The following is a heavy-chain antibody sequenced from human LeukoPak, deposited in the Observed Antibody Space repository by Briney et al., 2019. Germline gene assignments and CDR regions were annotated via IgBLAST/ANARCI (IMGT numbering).Heavy chain of an antibody. CDR2: INSDGPNT. Sequence: GVSLRRSCAAYGFTFRNFWRVWVRQAPGKGLVWVSHINSDGPNTGYAEFVKGRFTISRDNARSTVFLQMNSLTAEDTGVYYCARETWGMAVDTWGQGSLVAVSS. V-gene: IGHV3-74*01. CDR1: GFTFRNFW. CDR3: ARETWGMAVDT. J-gene: IGHJ5*02. D-gene: IGHD6-19*01.